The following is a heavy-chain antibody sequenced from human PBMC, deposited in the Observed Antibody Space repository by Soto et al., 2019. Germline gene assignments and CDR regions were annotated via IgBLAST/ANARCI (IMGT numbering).Heavy chain of an antibody. CDR2: ISSTSAFI. CDR1: GFSFSGSS. V-gene: IGHV3-21*01. Sequence: PGGSLRLSCSGSGFSFSGSSMNWVRQAPGRGLEWVSVISSTSAFIYYSESVKGRFTISRDNAKNTLYLQMNSLRAEDTAVYYCATELGWGLFDSRGQGTLGSVSS. J-gene: IGHJ4*02. D-gene: IGHD1-26*01. CDR3: ATELGWGLFDS.